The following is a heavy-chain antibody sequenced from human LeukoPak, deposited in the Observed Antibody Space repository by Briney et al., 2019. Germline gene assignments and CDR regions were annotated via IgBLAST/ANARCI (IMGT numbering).Heavy chain of an antibody. CDR3: ARDRGLLLWFGDADY. CDR1: GYTFTSYA. V-gene: IGHV7-4-1*02. J-gene: IGHJ4*02. D-gene: IGHD3-10*01. Sequence: ASVKVSCKASGYTFTSYAMNWVRQAPGQGLEWMGWINTKTGKSTYAQGFTGRFVFSLDTSVSTAYLQISSLKAEDTAVCYCARDRGLLLWFGDADYWGQGTLVTVSS. CDR2: INTKTGKS.